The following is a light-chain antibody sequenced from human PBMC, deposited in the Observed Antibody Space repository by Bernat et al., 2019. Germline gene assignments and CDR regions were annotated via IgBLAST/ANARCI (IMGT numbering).Light chain of an antibody. CDR2: KAS. CDR1: QNIGSW. V-gene: IGKV1-5*03. J-gene: IGKJ1*01. CDR3: QQYNGT. Sequence: DIQMTQSPSTLSASVGDRVTITCRASQNIGSWLAWYQQKPGKAPKLLLYKASSLESGVPSRFSGSGSGTEFTLTVSSLQPDDFATYYCQQYNGTFGQGTKVEIK.